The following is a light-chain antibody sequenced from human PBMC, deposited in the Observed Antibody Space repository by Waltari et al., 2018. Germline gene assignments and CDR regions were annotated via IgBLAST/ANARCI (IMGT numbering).Light chain of an antibody. Sequence: QSALTQPPSVSVSPGQSVTISCTVTSSDVGRFTRFSWYQQPPGTPPKLISYEVTYRPSGVPDRFSGSRSGNTASLTISGLQTEDEADFYCCSYAGANLVIFGGGTKVTVL. CDR1: SSDVGRFTR. V-gene: IGLV2-18*02. CDR3: CSYAGANLVI. CDR2: EVT. J-gene: IGLJ2*01.